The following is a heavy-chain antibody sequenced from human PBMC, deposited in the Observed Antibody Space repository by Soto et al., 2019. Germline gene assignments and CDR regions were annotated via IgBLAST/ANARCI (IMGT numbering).Heavy chain of an antibody. J-gene: IGHJ4*02. D-gene: IGHD3-10*01. Sequence: QVQLVASGGGVVQPGRSLSLSCAASGFTLSGHGLHWVRQAPGKGLEWVAVVTHDGTERHYPDSVKGRFTITRDISKNTFYLQMNSLRVEDTAMYYCAREKNSGYYRAVDSWGQGTLVTVSS. V-gene: IGHV3-30*03. CDR2: VTHDGTER. CDR3: AREKNSGYYRAVDS. CDR1: GFTLSGHG.